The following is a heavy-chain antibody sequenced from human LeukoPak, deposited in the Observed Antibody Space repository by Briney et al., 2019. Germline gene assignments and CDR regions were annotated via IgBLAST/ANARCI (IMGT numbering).Heavy chain of an antibody. CDR2: IGGIGAST. CDR3: AKATVRFLERFDY. V-gene: IGHV3-23*01. Sequence: GGSLRLSCAASGFTFSSHAMNWVRQAPGKGLEWVSSIGGIGASTYYADSVKGRFTISRDNSKNTLYLQMNSLRAEDTAVYYCAKATVRFLERFDYWGQGTLVTVSS. D-gene: IGHD3-3*01. J-gene: IGHJ4*02. CDR1: GFTFSSHA.